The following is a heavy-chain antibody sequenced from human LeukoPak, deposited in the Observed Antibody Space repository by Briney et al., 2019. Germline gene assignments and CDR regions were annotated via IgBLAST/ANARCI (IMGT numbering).Heavy chain of an antibody. Sequence: GGSLRLSCTASGFTFGDYAMSWVRQAPGKGLEWVGFIRSKAYGGTTEYAASVKGRFTISRDDSKSIAYLQMNSLKTEDTAVYYCTRECSGYSFDYWGQGTLSPSPQ. V-gene: IGHV3-49*04. CDR2: IRSKAYGGTT. CDR1: GFTFGDYA. CDR3: TRECSGYSFDY. J-gene: IGHJ4*02. D-gene: IGHD5-12*01.